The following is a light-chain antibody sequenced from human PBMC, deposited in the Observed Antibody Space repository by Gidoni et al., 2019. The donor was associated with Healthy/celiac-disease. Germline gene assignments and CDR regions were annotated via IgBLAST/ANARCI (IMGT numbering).Light chain of an antibody. Sequence: DIVMTQSPDSLAVSLGERATINCKSSQSVLYSSNNKNYLAWYQQKPGQPPKLLIYWASSRESGVPDRFSGSGSGTDFTLTISSLQAEDVAVYYCQQYHIPPYTFGQXTQLVIK. V-gene: IGKV4-1*01. CDR3: QQYHIPPYT. CDR1: QSVLYSSNNKNY. CDR2: WAS. J-gene: IGKJ2*01.